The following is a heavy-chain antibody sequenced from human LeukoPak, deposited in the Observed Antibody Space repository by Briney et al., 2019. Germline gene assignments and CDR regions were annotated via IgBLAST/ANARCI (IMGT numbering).Heavy chain of an antibody. CDR1: GFTFSSYA. CDR2: ISYDGSNK. D-gene: IGHD6-19*01. Sequence: PGGSLRLSCAASGFTFSSYAMHWVRQAPGKGLEWVAVISYDGSNKYYADSVKGRFTISRDNSKNTLYLQMNSLRAEDTAVYYCARDRASSGPLTHYFDYWGQGTLVTVSS. CDR3: ARDRASSGPLTHYFDY. V-gene: IGHV3-30-3*01. J-gene: IGHJ4*02.